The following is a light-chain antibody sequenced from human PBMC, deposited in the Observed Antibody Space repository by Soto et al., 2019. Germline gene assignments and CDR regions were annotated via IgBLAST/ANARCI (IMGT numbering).Light chain of an antibody. J-gene: IGKJ1*01. CDR2: AAS. CDR3: QQSRTTPWT. Sequence: DIQMTQSPASLSASIGDAVTIACRASQNIDIYLIWYQHKPGTVPKLLIYAASGLQTGVPSRFSGSGSGTDFSLTISSLQPEDFATYYCQQSRTTPWTFGQGTKVDIK. V-gene: IGKV1-39*01. CDR1: QNIDIY.